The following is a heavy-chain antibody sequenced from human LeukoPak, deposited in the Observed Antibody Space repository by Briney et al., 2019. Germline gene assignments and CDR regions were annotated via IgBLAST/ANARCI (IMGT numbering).Heavy chain of an antibody. CDR2: IKTDGSEK. J-gene: IGHJ4*02. V-gene: IGHV3-7*03. CDR1: GFTFSNYW. D-gene: IGHD4-17*01. CDR3: AKGNYGEKIDY. Sequence: PGGSLRLSCEGSGFTFSNYWMGWVRQAPGKGLQWVANIKTDGSEKYYVDSVKGRFTISRDNAKNSLYLQMNSLKAEDAALYYCAKGNYGEKIDYWGPGTLVTVSS.